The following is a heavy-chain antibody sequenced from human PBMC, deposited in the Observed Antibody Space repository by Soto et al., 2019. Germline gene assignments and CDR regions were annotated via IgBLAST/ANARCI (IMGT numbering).Heavy chain of an antibody. V-gene: IGHV1-8*01. CDR1: GYTFTSYD. J-gene: IGHJ5*02. D-gene: IGHD6-13*01. Sequence: QVQLVQSGAEVKKPGASVKVSCKASGYTFTSYDINWVRQATGQGLEWMGWMNPNSGNTGYAQKFQGRVTMTRNTSISTDYMELSSLRSDDTAVYYCARERSAAGTGWFDPWGQGTLVTVS. CDR3: ARERSAAGTGWFDP. CDR2: MNPNSGNT.